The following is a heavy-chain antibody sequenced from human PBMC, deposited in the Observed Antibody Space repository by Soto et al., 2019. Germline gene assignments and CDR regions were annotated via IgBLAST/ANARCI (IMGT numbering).Heavy chain of an antibody. CDR1: GGSISSGGYY. CDR3: AREVDIVATIYDGDYYMDV. J-gene: IGHJ6*03. Sequence: SETLSLTCTVSGGSISSGGYYWSWIRQHPGKGLEWIGYIYYSGSTYYNPSLKSRVTISVDTSKNQFSLKLSSVTAADTAVYYCAREVDIVATIYDGDYYMDVWGKGTTVTVSS. D-gene: IGHD5-12*01. V-gene: IGHV4-31*03. CDR2: IYYSGST.